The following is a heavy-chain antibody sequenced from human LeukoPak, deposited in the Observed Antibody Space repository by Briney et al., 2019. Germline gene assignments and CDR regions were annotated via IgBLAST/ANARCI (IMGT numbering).Heavy chain of an antibody. Sequence: PGESLRLSCAASGFTFTTYWMSWVRQFPGKGLEWVANIKQDGSEKYYVDSVKGRFTISRDNAKNSLYLQVNSLRAEDTAVYYCARDLEWLRNLDYWGQGTLVTVSS. CDR3: ARDLEWLRNLDY. D-gene: IGHD5-12*01. V-gene: IGHV3-7*01. CDR2: IKQDGSEK. CDR1: GFTFTTYW. J-gene: IGHJ4*02.